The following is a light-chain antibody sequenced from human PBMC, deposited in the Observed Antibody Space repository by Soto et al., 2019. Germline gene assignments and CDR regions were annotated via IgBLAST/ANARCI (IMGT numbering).Light chain of an antibody. CDR1: QSVSSN. J-gene: IGKJ1*01. V-gene: IGKV3-15*01. CDR3: QQYYDWPRT. CDR2: GES. Sequence: EIVMTQSPATLSVSPGERATLSCRASQSVSSNLAWYQQKPGQAPRLLIYGESARATGIPARFSGSGSGTEFTLTISSLQSEDFAVYFCQQYYDWPRTCGQGTKGDIK.